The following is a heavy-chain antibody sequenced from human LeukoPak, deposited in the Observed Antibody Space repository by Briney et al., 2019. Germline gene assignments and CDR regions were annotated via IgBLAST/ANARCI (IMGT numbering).Heavy chain of an antibody. D-gene: IGHD2-21*02. V-gene: IGHV3-73*01. CDR3: AKHNDVVTASPFDY. Sequence: GGSLKLSRAASGFTFSGSAFHWVRQASGKGLEWVGRIRSKPNSYATAYAASVKGRFTISRDESKNTANLQMSSLRAEDTAVYSCAKHNDVVTASPFDYWGQGTLVTVSS. CDR1: GFTFSGSA. J-gene: IGHJ4*02. CDR2: IRSKPNSYAT.